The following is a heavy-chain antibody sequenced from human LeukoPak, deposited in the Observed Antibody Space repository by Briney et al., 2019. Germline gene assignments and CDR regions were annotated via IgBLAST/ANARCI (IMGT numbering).Heavy chain of an antibody. CDR1: GFTFTSYS. Sequence: GGPLRLSCAASGFTFTSYSMNWVRRAPGKGLEWVSSITSSSRYIFYADSVKGRFTISRDNAENSLYLQMNSLRAEDTAVYYCARDPTMYSSGWDIDYWGQGTLVTVSS. CDR3: ARDPTMYSSGWDIDY. CDR2: ITSSSRYI. V-gene: IGHV3-21*01. J-gene: IGHJ4*02. D-gene: IGHD6-19*01.